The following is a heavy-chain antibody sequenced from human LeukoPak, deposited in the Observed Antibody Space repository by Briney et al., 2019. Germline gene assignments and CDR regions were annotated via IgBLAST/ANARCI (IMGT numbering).Heavy chain of an antibody. D-gene: IGHD5-18*01. Sequence: PSQTLSLTCTFSGGSISNGAHYWSWIRQHPGKGLEWIGSIHNSGTTYSKPSLMSRVTISLDTSKNQFSLKLSSVTAADTAVYFCASGPVDTAMVLHYFDYWGQGTLVTVSS. V-gene: IGHV4-31*03. CDR3: ASGPVDTAMVLHYFDY. CDR1: GGSISNGAHY. J-gene: IGHJ4*02. CDR2: IHNSGTT.